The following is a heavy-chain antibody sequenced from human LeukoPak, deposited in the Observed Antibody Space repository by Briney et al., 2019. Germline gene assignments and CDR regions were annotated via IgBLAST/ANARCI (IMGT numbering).Heavy chain of an antibody. V-gene: IGHV1-18*01. D-gene: IGHD4-17*01. CDR1: GYTFTSYG. Sequence: ASVKVSCKASGYTFTSYGISWVRQAPGQGLEWMGWISAYNGNTNHEQNLQGRVTMTTDTSTSTAYMELRSLRSDDTAVCYCAREGQYGDYVHFQHWGQGTLVTVSS. J-gene: IGHJ1*01. CDR2: ISAYNGNT. CDR3: AREGQYGDYVHFQH.